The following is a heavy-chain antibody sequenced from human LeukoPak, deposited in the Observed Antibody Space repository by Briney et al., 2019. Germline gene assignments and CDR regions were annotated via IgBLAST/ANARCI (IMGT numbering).Heavy chain of an antibody. D-gene: IGHD4-11*01. J-gene: IGHJ6*02. CDR2: ISYDGSNK. CDR1: GFTFSSYA. CDR3: ARVPTHYYYGMDV. Sequence: PGGSLRLSCAASGFTFSSYAMHWVRQAPGKGLEGVAVISYDGSNKYYADSVKGRFTISRDNSKHTLYLQMNSLRAEDTAVYYCARVPTHYYYGMDVWGQGTTVTVSS. V-gene: IGHV3-30-3*01.